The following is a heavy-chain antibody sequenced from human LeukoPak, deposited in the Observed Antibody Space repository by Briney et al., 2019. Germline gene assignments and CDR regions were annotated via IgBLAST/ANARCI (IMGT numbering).Heavy chain of an antibody. CDR1: GGSISSYY. CDR3: ARGHYYDSSGYDGMDV. CDR2: IYYSGST. Sequence: SETLSLTCTVSGGSISSYYWSWIRQPPGKGLEWIGYIYYSGSTYYNPSLKSRVTISVDTSKNQFSLKLSSVTAADTAVYYCARGHYYDSSGYDGMDVWGQGTTVTVSS. D-gene: IGHD3-22*01. V-gene: IGHV4-59*08. J-gene: IGHJ6*02.